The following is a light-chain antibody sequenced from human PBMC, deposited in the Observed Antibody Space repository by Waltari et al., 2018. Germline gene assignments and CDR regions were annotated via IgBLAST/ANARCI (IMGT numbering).Light chain of an antibody. CDR2: EVS. CDR1: SSDVGGYNY. J-gene: IGLJ3*02. V-gene: IGLV2-8*01. CDR3: SSYGGSNNLV. Sequence: QSALTQPPSASGSPGQSVTISCTGTSSDVGGYNYVSWYHQHPGKAPKVMIYEVSKRPSGVPDRFSGSKSGNTASLTVSGVQAEDEADYYCSSYGGSNNLVFGGGTKLTVL.